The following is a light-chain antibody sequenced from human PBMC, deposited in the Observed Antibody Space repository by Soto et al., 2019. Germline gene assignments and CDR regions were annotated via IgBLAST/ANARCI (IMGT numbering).Light chain of an antibody. Sequence: QAVVTQPPSVSGAPGQRVTISCTGSSSNIGAGYDVHWYQQLPRTAPKLLIYSNTNRPSGVPDRFSGSKSGTSASLSITGLQAEDEAYYYCQSYDSSLSGSRVFGGGTKLTVL. CDR2: SNT. CDR3: QSYDSSLSGSRV. J-gene: IGLJ2*01. CDR1: SSNIGAGYD. V-gene: IGLV1-40*01.